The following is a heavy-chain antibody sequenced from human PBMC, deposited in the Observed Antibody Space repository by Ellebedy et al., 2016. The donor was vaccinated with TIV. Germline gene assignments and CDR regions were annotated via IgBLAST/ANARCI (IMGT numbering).Heavy chain of an antibody. V-gene: IGHV3-23*03. CDR1: GFTFSIYA. CDR3: VGGPLGIRK. J-gene: IGHJ4*02. Sequence: PGGSLRLSCAASGFTFSIYAMSWVRQAPGKGLEWVSVIYSGGGISYLESVRGRFTISRDNPKNTVYLQMNSLRAEDTAVYFCVGGPLGIRKWGPGTLVTVSS. D-gene: IGHD3-16*01. CDR2: IYSGGGI.